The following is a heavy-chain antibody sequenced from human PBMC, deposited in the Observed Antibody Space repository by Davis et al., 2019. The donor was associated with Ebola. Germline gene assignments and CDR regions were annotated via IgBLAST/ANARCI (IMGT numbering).Heavy chain of an antibody. CDR1: GGSFSGYY. J-gene: IGHJ6*02. V-gene: IGHV4-34*01. CDR3: ARGVLRYFDWLLDYYGMDV. D-gene: IGHD3-9*01. Sequence: MPSETLSLTSAVYGGSFSGYYWSWIRQPPGKGLEWIGEINHSGSTNYNPSLKSRVTISVDTSKNQFSLKLSSVTAADTAVYYRARGVLRYFDWLLDYYGMDVWGQGTTVTVSS. CDR2: INHSGST.